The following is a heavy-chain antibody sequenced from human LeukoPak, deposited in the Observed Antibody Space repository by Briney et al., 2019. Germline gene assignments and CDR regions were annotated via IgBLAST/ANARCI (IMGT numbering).Heavy chain of an antibody. Sequence: GGSLRLSCAASGFTFSSYAMHWVRQAPGKGLGWVAVISYDGSNKYYADSVKDRFTISRDNSKNTLYLQMNSLRAEDTAVYYCARGYSSGWYDAFDIWGQGTMVTVSS. CDR1: GFTFSSYA. CDR2: ISYDGSNK. CDR3: ARGYSSGWYDAFDI. D-gene: IGHD6-19*01. V-gene: IGHV3-30-3*01. J-gene: IGHJ3*02.